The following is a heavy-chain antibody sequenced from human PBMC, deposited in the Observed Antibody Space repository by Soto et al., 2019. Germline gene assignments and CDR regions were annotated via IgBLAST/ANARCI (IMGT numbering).Heavy chain of an antibody. CDR3: ASYGSGSYSFGY. J-gene: IGHJ1*01. CDR1: GGTFSSYA. Sequence: SVKVSCKASGGTFSSYAISWVRQAPGQGLEWMGGIIPIFGTANYAQKFQGRVTITADESTSTAYMELSSLRSEDTAVYYCASYGSGSYSFGYWGQGTLVIVSS. V-gene: IGHV1-69*13. D-gene: IGHD3-10*01. CDR2: IIPIFGTA.